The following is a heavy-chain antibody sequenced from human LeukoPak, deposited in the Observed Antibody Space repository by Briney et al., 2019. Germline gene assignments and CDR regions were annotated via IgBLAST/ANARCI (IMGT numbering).Heavy chain of an antibody. CDR3: AGVPKYYYDSSGYYPRDY. V-gene: IGHV4-34*01. D-gene: IGHD3-22*01. CDR2: INHSGST. Sequence: SETLSLTCAVYGGSFSGYYWSWIRQPPGKGLEWIGEINHSGSTNYNPSLKSRVTISVDTSKNQFSLKLSSVTAADTAVYYCAGVPKYYYDSSGYYPRDYWGQGTLVTVSS. CDR1: GGSFSGYY. J-gene: IGHJ4*02.